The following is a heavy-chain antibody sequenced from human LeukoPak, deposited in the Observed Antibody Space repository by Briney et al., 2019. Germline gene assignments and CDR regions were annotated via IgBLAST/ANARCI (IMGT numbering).Heavy chain of an antibody. CDR2: ISGSGGST. D-gene: IGHD1-26*01. V-gene: IGHV3-23*01. CDR3: AKGVRLVGAFYFDY. CDR1: GFTFSSYA. J-gene: IGHJ4*02. Sequence: GGSLRLSCAASGFTFSSYAMSWVRQAPGKGLEWVSGISGSGGSTYYADSVKGRFTISRDNSKNTLYLQMNSLGAEDTAVYYCAKGVRLVGAFYFDYWGQGTLVTVSS.